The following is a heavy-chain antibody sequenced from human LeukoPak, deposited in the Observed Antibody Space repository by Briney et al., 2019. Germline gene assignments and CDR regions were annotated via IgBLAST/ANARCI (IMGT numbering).Heavy chain of an antibody. CDR2: IHPNSGDT. D-gene: IGHD7-27*01. CDR1: GYSFTDHY. Sequence: ASVKVSCKASGYSFTDHYLHWLRQAPGQRLEWMGWIHPNSGDTNYAQNFQGRVSLTRDTSISTAYMELIRLRSDDTAVYYCARDHNWGPDYWGQGTLVSVSS. CDR3: ARDHNWGPDY. V-gene: IGHV1-2*02. J-gene: IGHJ4*02.